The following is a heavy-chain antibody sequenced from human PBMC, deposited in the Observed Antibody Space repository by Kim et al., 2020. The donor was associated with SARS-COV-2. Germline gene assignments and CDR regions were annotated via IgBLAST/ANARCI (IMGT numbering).Heavy chain of an antibody. J-gene: IGHJ3*02. CDR3: VRDKDYSFDM. V-gene: IGHV1-18*01. Sequence: TKNAQKFQGRVTMTRDTSTSTAYMELRRLRSDDTAVYYCVRDKDYSFDMWGQGTKVTVSS. D-gene: IGHD4-17*01. CDR2: T.